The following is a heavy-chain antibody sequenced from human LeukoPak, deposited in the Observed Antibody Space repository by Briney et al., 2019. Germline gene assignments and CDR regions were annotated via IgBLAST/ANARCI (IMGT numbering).Heavy chain of an antibody. D-gene: IGHD3-10*01. CDR2: IIPIFGTA. CDR3: AGPQNYYGSGSYYNPTQYYYYYMDV. CDR1: GYTFTSYG. Sequence: APVKVSCTASGYTFTSYGISWVRQAPGQGLEWMGGIIPIFGTANYAQTVQGRVTITADKSTSTAYMELSSLRSEDTAVYYCAGPQNYYGSGSYYNPTQYYYYYMDVWGKGTTVTISS. J-gene: IGHJ6*03. V-gene: IGHV1-69*06.